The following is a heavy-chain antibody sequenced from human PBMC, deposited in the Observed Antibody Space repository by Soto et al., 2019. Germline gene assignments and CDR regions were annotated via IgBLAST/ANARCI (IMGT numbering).Heavy chain of an antibody. V-gene: IGHV3-30*18. Sequence: QVQLVESGGGVVQPGRSLRLSCAASGFTFSSYGMHWVRQAPGKGLEWVAVISDEGSDKYYADSVKGRFTISRDNSKNMLDLQMNSLRAEDTAVYYCAKDRGYCSNGVCSIDYWGQGTLGTVSA. J-gene: IGHJ4*02. CDR1: GFTFSSYG. CDR2: ISDEGSDK. CDR3: AKDRGYCSNGVCSIDY. D-gene: IGHD2-8*01.